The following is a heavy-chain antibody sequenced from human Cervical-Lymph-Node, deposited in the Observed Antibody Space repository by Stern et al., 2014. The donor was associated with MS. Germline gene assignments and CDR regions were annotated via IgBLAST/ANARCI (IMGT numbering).Heavy chain of an antibody. CDR2: IIPILGIA. CDR1: GGTFSSYT. D-gene: IGHD3-10*01. J-gene: IGHJ6*02. Sequence: VQLVQSGAEVKKPGSSVKVSCKASGGTFSSYTISWVRQAPGQGLEWMGRIIPILGIANYAQKFQGRVTITADKSTSTAYMELSSLRSEDTAVYYCARNHYYGSGREDYYGMDVWGQGTTVTVSS. CDR3: ARNHYYGSGREDYYGMDV. V-gene: IGHV1-69*02.